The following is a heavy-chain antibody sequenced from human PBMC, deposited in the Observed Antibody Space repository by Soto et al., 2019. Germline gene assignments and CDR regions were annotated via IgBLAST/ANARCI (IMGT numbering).Heavy chain of an antibody. J-gene: IGHJ5*02. V-gene: IGHV1-2*02. CDR1: GYTFTGYY. Sequence: ASVKVSCKASGYTFTGYYMHWVRQAPGQGLEWMGWINPNSGGTNYAQKFQGRVTMTRDTSISTAYMELSRLRSDDTAVYYCARDLYHVSNMIALAWFQHWGQGT. D-gene: IGHD3-22*01. CDR2: INPNSGGT. CDR3: ARDLYHVSNMIALAWFQH.